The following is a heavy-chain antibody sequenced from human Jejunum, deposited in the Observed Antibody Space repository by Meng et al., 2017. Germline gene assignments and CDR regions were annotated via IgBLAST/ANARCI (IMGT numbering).Heavy chain of an antibody. J-gene: IGHJ4*02. CDR1: GFTFSNAW. V-gene: IGHV3-15*01. CDR3: TRGGPEGGYFDH. Sequence: GSLKISCAASGFTFSNAWMTWVRQVPGKGLEWIGRIKSKKDGETTDYAAPVKGRFTISRDDWKNTLYLQMNSLESEDTALYYCTRGGPEGGYFDHWGQGTRVTVSS. D-gene: IGHD1-26*01. CDR2: IKSKKDGETT.